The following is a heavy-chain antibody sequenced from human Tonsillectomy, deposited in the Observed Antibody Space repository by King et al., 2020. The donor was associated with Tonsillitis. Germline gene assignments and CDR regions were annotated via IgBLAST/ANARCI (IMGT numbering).Heavy chain of an antibody. D-gene: IGHD1-26*01. CDR1: GFTFSSYA. V-gene: IGHV3-23*04. J-gene: IGHJ4*02. CDR3: AKGGKRGSVDC. CDR2: IAGTGGST. Sequence: VQLVESGGGLVQPGGSLRLSCAASGFTFSSYAMSWGRQAPGKGLEWGSTIAGTGGSTYYADSVKGRFTISRDNSKNTLYLQMNSLRAEDTAVYYCAKGGKRGSVDCWGQGTLVTVSS.